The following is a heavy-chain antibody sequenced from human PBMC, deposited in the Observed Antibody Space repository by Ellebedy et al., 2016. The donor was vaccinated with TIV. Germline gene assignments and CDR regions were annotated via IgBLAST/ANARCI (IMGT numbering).Heavy chain of an antibody. D-gene: IGHD3-10*01. Sequence: GGSLRLXCAASGFTFSSYWMHWVRQAPGKGLVWVSRINSDGSSTSYADSVKGRFTISRDNAKNTLYLQMNSLRAEDTAVYYCAGGFGSYYYGMDVWGQGTTVTVSS. CDR2: INSDGSST. J-gene: IGHJ6*02. CDR1: GFTFSSYW. CDR3: AGGFGSYYYGMDV. V-gene: IGHV3-74*01.